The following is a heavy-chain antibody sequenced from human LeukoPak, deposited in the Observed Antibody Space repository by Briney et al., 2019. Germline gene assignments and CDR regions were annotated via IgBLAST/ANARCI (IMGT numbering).Heavy chain of an antibody. Sequence: GGSLRLSCAASGFTFSSYAMIWVRQAPGKGPEWVSTISSSGDSTYYADSVKGRFTISRDNSKNTLYLQMNSLRAEDTAVYFCAKGYSGSYSAFDYWGQGTLVTVSS. V-gene: IGHV3-23*01. J-gene: IGHJ4*02. CDR3: AKGYSGSYSAFDY. CDR2: ISSSGDST. D-gene: IGHD1-26*01. CDR1: GFTFSSYA.